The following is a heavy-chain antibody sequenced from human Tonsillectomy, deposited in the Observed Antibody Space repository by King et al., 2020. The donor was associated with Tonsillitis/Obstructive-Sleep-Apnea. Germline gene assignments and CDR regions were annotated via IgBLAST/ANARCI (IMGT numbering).Heavy chain of an antibody. J-gene: IGHJ6*03. CDR1: GGSFSGYY. Sequence: VQLQQWGAGLLKPSETLSLTCAVYGGSFSGYYWSWIRQPPGKGLEWIGEINHSGSTNYNPSLKSRVTISVDTSKNQFSLKLSSVTAADTAVYYCARDDYGDYYYYMDVWGKGTTVTVSS. CDR3: ARDDYGDYYYYMDV. V-gene: IGHV4-34*01. D-gene: IGHD4-17*01. CDR2: INHSGST.